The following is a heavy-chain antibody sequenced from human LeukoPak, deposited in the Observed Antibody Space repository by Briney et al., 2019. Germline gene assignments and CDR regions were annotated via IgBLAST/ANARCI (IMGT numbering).Heavy chain of an antibody. Sequence: PSETLSLTCTVSGGSISSYYWSWIRQPPGKGLEWIGYIYYSGSTNYNPSLKSRVTISVGTSKNQFSLKLSSVTAADTAVYYCARGAKVAGTIDYWGQGTLVTVSS. CDR3: ARGAKVAGTIDY. J-gene: IGHJ4*02. CDR1: GGSISSYY. V-gene: IGHV4-59*01. D-gene: IGHD6-19*01. CDR2: IYYSGST.